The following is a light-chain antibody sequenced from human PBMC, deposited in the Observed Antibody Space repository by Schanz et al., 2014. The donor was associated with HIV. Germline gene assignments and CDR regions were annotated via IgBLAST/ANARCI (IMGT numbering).Light chain of an antibody. CDR1: SNDLGTYTF. J-gene: IGLJ2*01. CDR3: SSYASSTSVL. V-gene: IGLV2-14*03. Sequence: QSVLTQPASVSGSPGQSVTISCSGSSNDLGTYTFPSWYQQHPGKAPILIIYDVTNRPSGISDRFSGSKSGNTASLTISGLQAEDEADYYCSSYASSTSVLFGGGTKLTVL. CDR2: DVT.